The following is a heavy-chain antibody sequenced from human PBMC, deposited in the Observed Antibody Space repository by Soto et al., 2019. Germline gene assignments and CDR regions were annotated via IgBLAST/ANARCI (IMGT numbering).Heavy chain of an antibody. CDR3: ARQSAYCGGDCYTVPIDY. CDR1: GYTFTNYY. CDR2: INPNTGGT. J-gene: IGHJ4*01. V-gene: IGHV1-2*06. D-gene: IGHD2-21*02. Sequence: ASVKVSCKTSGYTFTNYYVLWVRQAPGQGLEWVGRINPNTGGTNYAQNFQDRVTMTRDTSITTAYMELSRLRSDDTAVYYCARQSAYCGGDCYTVPIDYWGHGTQVTVSS.